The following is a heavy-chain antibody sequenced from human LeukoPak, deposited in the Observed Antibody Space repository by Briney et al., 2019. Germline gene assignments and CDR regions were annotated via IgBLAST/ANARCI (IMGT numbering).Heavy chain of an antibody. CDR2: INHSGST. J-gene: IGHJ4*02. Sequence: SETLSLTCAVYGGSFSGYYWSWIRQPPGKGLEWIGEINHSGSTNYNPSLKSRVTISVDTSKNQFSLKLSSVTVADTAVYYCARQKRYCSGGSYQYFDYWGQGTLVTVSS. V-gene: IGHV4-34*01. CDR1: GGSFSGYY. CDR3: ARQKRYCSGGSYQYFDY. D-gene: IGHD2-15*01.